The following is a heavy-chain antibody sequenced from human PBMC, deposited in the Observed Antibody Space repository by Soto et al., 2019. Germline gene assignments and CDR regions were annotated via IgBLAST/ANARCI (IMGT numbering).Heavy chain of an antibody. CDR3: AHRRSGDPTLYSMDV. CDR2: IYWHDYK. D-gene: IGHD4-17*01. CDR1: GFSLSTSGVG. Sequence: SGPTLVNARQTLTLTCTFSGFSLSTSGVGVGWIRQPPGKALERLALIYWHDYKRYSPSLKSRLTITKDTSKIQVVLTMTNIAPVDTATYYCAHRRSGDPTLYSMDVWAQGTP. V-gene: IGHV2-5*01. J-gene: IGHJ6*03.